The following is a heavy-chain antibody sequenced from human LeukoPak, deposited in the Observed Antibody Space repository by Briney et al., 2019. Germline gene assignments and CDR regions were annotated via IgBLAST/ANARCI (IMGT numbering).Heavy chain of an antibody. D-gene: IGHD3-10*01. CDR3: TLIQGWGSGSYYRDF. Sequence: GGSLTLSCAASGFSISNDWMSWVRQAQGKGLEWVARVKSRSAGETTDYAAPVKGRFTISRDDSKNTLYLQMNSLKTEDTAVYYCTLIQGWGSGSYYRDFWGQGTLVTVSS. CDR2: VKSRSAGETT. CDR1: GFSISNDW. V-gene: IGHV3-15*01. J-gene: IGHJ4*02.